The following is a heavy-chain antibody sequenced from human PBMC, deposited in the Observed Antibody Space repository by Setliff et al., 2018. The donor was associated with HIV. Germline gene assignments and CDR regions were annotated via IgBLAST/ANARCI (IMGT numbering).Heavy chain of an antibody. CDR2: INHSGST. Sequence: PSETLSLTCAVYGGSFSGYYWSWIRQPPGKGLEWIGEINHSGSTNYNPSLKSRVTTSVDTSKNQFSLKLSSVTAADTAVYYCNIYYYYYMDVWGKGTTVTVSS. V-gene: IGHV4-34*01. J-gene: IGHJ6*03. CDR1: GGSFSGYY. CDR3: NIYYYYYMDV.